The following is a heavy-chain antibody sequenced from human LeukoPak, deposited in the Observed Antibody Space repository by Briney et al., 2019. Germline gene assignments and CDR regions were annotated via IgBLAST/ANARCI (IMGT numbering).Heavy chain of an antibody. J-gene: IGHJ4*02. CDR1: GYTLTELS. D-gene: IGHD6-6*01. CDR3: ARADSYGRSSAAGEVYYFDY. Sequence: ASVKVSCKVSGYTLTELSMHWVRQAPGKGLEWMGGFDPEDGETIYAQKFQGRVTMTEDTSTDTAYMELSSLRSEDTAVYYCARADSYGRSSAAGEVYYFDYWGQGTLVTVSS. V-gene: IGHV1-24*01. CDR2: FDPEDGET.